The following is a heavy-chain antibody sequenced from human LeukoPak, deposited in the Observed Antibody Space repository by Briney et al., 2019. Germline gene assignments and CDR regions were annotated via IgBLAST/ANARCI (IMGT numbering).Heavy chain of an antibody. CDR1: GLSFSNYD. J-gene: IGHJ4*02. V-gene: IGHV3-21*01. CDR3: ARASGSYSPRGDFDY. CDR2: ISSSSSYI. Sequence: GGSLRLSCAVSGLSFSNYDMSWVRQAPGKGLEWVSSISSSSSYIYYADSVKGRFTISRDNAKNSLYLQMNSLRAEDTAVYYCARASGSYSPRGDFDYWGQGTLVTVSS. D-gene: IGHD1-26*01.